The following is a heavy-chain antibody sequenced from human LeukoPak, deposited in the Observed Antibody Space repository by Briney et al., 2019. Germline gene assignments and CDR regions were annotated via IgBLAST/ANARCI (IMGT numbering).Heavy chain of an antibody. CDR3: PKRSGYEPGDEWFDP. V-gene: IGHV3-23*01. CDR1: GFTFSLYA. D-gene: IGHD5-12*01. CDR2: ICGCGCST. Sequence: GGPLRLFCAASGFTFSLYAMLCLRGAPGKGLVWLSAICGCGCSTLYAHSVKGRYPISRDNSKNTLYVKVNSVRGEDTAVYYCPKRSGYEPGDEWFDPSGQGTLVTVSS. J-gene: IGHJ5*02.